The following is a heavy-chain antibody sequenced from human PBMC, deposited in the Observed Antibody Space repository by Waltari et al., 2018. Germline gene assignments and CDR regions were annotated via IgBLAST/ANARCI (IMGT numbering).Heavy chain of an antibody. CDR1: GFTFSSYS. J-gene: IGHJ3*02. Sequence: EVQLVESGGGLVKPGGSLRLSCAASGFTFSSYSMHWVRQAPGKGLEWVSSISSSSSYIYYADSVKGRFTISRDNAKNSLYLQMNSLRAEDTAVYYCASSRDAFDIWGQGTMVTVSS. CDR2: ISSSSSYI. V-gene: IGHV3-21*01. CDR3: ASSRDAFDI.